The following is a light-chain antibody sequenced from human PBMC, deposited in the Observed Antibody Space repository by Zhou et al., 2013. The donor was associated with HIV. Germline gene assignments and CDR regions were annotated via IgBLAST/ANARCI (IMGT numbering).Light chain of an antibody. V-gene: IGKV1-33*01. CDR2: DAS. CDR1: QDISNY. J-gene: IGKJ4*01. Sequence: DIQMTQSPSSLSASVGDRVTITCQASQDISNYLNWYQQKSGRAPKLLIYDASNLETGVPSRFSGSGSGTHFTFTISSLQPEDIATYYCQQYDNLVLTFGGGTKVEIK. CDR3: QQYDNLVLT.